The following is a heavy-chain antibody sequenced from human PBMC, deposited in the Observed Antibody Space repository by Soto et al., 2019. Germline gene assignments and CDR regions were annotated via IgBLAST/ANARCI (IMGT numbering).Heavy chain of an antibody. J-gene: IGHJ6*02. CDR2: INPSGGST. V-gene: IGHV1-46*01. D-gene: IGHD5-12*01. CDR1: GYTFTTYY. Sequence: QVQLVQSGAEVKKPGASVKVSCKASGYTFTTYYMHWVRQAPGQGLEWMGIINPSGGSTSYAQKYQRRVTMTRDTSTSTVYMELSSLRSEDTAVYYCARESVDIVATTRVSGGMDVWGQGTTVTVSS. CDR3: ARESVDIVATTRVSGGMDV.